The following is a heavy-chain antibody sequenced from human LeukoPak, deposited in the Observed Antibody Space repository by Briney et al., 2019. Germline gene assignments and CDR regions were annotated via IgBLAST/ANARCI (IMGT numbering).Heavy chain of an antibody. CDR3: AKEGTVRWFDP. CDR1: GGSISSYY. J-gene: IGHJ5*02. V-gene: IGHV4-59*12. CDR2: IYYSGST. D-gene: IGHD1-14*01. Sequence: PSETLSLTCTVSGGSISSYYWSWIRQPPGKGLEWIGYIYYSGSTNYNPSLKSRVTISVDTSKDQFSLKLNSVTAADTAVYYCAKEGTVRWFDPWGQGALVTVSS.